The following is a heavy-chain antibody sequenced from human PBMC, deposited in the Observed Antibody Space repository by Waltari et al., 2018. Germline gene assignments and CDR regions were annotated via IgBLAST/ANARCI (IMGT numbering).Heavy chain of an antibody. CDR2: IIPIFGTA. V-gene: IGHV1-69*01. J-gene: IGHJ4*02. D-gene: IGHD4-17*01. CDR3: ARVGDYGDFYFDY. Sequence: WVRHAPGQGLEWMGGIIPIFGTANYAQKFQCRVTITADESTSTAYMELSSLRSEDTAVYYCARVGDYGDFYFDYWGQGTLVTVSS.